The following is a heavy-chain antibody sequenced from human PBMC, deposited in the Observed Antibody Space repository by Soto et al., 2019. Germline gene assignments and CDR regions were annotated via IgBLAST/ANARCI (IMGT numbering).Heavy chain of an antibody. J-gene: IGHJ4*02. V-gene: IGHV3-64*01. CDR1: GFTFSTYA. CDR2: ISSNGRST. Sequence: EVQLVESGGGLVQPGGSLRLSCATSGFTFSTYAMHWVRQAPGKGLEYVSAISSNGRSTYYANSVKGRFTISRDNSKNTLYLQMDSLRAEDMAVXYCARDRCTNGVCYAPSDYWGQGTLVTVSS. D-gene: IGHD2-8*01. CDR3: ARDRCTNGVCYAPSDY.